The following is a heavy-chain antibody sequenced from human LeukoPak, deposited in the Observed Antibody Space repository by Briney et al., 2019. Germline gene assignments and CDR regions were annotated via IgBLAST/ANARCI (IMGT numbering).Heavy chain of an antibody. CDR2: IYSGGST. V-gene: IGHV3-66*01. D-gene: IGHD3-3*01. J-gene: IGHJ4*02. CDR1: GFIVSSNY. CDR3: ARGMFGGYCTDY. Sequence: GSLRLSCAASGFIVSSNYMNWVRQAPGKGLEWVSVIYSGGSTYYADSVKGRFTISRDNTKNTVYLQMNGLRAEDTAVYYCARGMFGGYCTDYWGQGTLVTVSS.